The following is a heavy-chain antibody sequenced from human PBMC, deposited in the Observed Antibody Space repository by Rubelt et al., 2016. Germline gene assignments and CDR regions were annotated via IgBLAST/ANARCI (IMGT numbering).Heavy chain of an antibody. J-gene: IGHJ4*02. D-gene: IGHD4-17*01. V-gene: IGHV4-31*03. CDR1: GGSISSGGYY. Sequence: QVQLQESGPGLVKPSQTLSLTCSVSGGSISSGGYYWSWIRQHPGKGLEWIGYMYYSGSTYHNPSLKSRVTISLDTPKNQFSLRLTSVTAADTAVYYCARGKGYGDYVGYWGQGALVTVSS. CDR2: MYYSGST. CDR3: ARGKGYGDYVGY.